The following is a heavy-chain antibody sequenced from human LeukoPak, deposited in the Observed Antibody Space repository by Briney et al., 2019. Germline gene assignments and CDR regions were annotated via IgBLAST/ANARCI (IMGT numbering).Heavy chain of an antibody. CDR1: GYTFTSYY. J-gene: IGHJ6*03. CDR3: ARDKKYCSSTSCYSYYYYYYMDV. Sequence: ASVKVSCKASGYTFTSYYMHWVRQAPGQGLGWMGIINPSGGSTSYAQKFQGRVTMTRDTSTSTVYMELSRLRSDDTAVYYCARDKKYCSSTSCYSYYYYYYMDVWGKGTTVTVSS. CDR2: INPSGGST. D-gene: IGHD2-2*01. V-gene: IGHV1-46*01.